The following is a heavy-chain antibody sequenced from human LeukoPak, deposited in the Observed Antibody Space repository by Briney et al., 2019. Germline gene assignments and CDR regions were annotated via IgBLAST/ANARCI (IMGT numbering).Heavy chain of an antibody. D-gene: IGHD6-6*01. J-gene: IGHJ4*02. V-gene: IGHV3-21*01. CDR3: ASVPRAQLVQDLQYDY. CDR2: ISSSSSYI. Sequence: GGSLRLSCAASGFTFSSYSMNWVRQAPGKGLEWVSSISSSSSYIYYADSVKGRFTISRDNAKNSLYLQMNSLRAEDTAVYYCASVPRAQLVQDLQYDYWGQGTLVTVSS. CDR1: GFTFSSYS.